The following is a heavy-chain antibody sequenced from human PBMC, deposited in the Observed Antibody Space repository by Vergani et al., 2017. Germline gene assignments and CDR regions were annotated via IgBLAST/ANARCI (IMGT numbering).Heavy chain of an antibody. Sequence: QVQLVQSGAEVKKPGASVKVSCKASGYTFTGYHIHWVRQAPGQGLEWMGWINPNSGGTNYAQKFQGRVTMTRDTSIRTAYMDLSRLRSDDTAVYYCARDRVWFGESPYGVDVWGQGTTVTVSS. D-gene: IGHD3-10*01. V-gene: IGHV1-2*02. CDR1: GYTFTGYH. CDR3: ARDRVWFGESPYGVDV. J-gene: IGHJ6*02. CDR2: INPNSGGT.